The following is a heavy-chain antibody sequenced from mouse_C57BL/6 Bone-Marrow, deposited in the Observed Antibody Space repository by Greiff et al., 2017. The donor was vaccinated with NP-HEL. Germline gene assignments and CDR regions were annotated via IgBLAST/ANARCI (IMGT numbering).Heavy chain of an antibody. D-gene: IGHD2-14*01. V-gene: IGHV1-81*01. CDR3: ARSGPNLGNFGTY. J-gene: IGHJ3*01. CDR1: GYTFTSYG. Sequence: VQLQQSGAELARPGASVKLSCKASGYTFTSYGISWVKQRTGQGLEWIGEIYPRSGNTYYNEKFKGKATLTADKSSSTAYMELRSLTSEDSAVYFCARSGPNLGNFGTYWGQGTLVTVSA. CDR2: IYPRSGNT.